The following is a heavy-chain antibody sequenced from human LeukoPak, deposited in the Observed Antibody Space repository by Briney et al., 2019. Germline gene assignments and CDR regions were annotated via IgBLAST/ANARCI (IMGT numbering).Heavy chain of an antibody. D-gene: IGHD1-7*01. CDR1: GGSFSGYY. CDR3: ARVELGSDAFDI. Sequence: SETLSLTCAVYGGSFSGYYWSWIRQPPGKGLEWIGYIYHSGSTYYNPSLKSRVTISVDRSKNQFSLKLSSVTAADTAVYYCARVELGSDAFDIWGQGTMVTVPS. J-gene: IGHJ3*02. CDR2: IYHSGST. V-gene: IGHV4-34*01.